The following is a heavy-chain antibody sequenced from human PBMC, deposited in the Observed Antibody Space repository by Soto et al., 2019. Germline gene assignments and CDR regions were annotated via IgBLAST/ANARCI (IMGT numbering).Heavy chain of an antibody. CDR1: GFTFSSYG. V-gene: IGHV3-33*01. D-gene: IGHD3-9*01. J-gene: IGHJ6*02. CDR2: IWYDGSNK. Sequence: QVQLVESGGGVVQPGRSLRLSCAASGFTFSSYGMHWVRQAPGKGLEWVAVIWYDGSNKYYADSVKGRFTISRDNSKNTLYLQMNSLRAEDTAVYYCARVDSYYYYGMDVWGQGTTVTVSS. CDR3: ARVDSYYYYGMDV.